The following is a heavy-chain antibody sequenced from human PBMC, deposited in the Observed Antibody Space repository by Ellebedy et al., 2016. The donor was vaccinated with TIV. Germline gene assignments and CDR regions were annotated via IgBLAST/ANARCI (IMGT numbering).Heavy chain of an antibody. CDR2: IWYDGSNE. J-gene: IGHJ4*02. V-gene: IGHV3-33*08. CDR3: GRDANAYDLLTGHDY. D-gene: IGHD3-9*01. Sequence: GESLKISCVVSGFTFSSYWMHWVRQAPGKGLEWVAVIWYDGSNEFYADSVKGRFTISRDNSKTMVYLQRSSLRPEDTAVYYCGRDANAYDLLTGHDYWGQGTLVTVSS. CDR1: GFTFSSYW.